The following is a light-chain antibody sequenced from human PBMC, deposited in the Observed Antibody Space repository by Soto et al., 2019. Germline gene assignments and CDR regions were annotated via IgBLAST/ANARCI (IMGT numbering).Light chain of an antibody. CDR2: GAS. J-gene: IGKJ1*01. Sequence: EIVLTQSPGTLSLSPGERATLSCRASQSVSGSYLAWYQQKPGQAPRLLIYGASSRATGIPDRFSGSGSGTDFTLTASRLEPEDFAVYYCQQYGSSPVTFGQGTKVEIK. CDR1: QSVSGSY. V-gene: IGKV3-20*01. CDR3: QQYGSSPVT.